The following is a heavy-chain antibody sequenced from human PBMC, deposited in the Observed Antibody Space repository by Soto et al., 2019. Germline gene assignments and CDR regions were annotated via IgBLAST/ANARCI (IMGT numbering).Heavy chain of an antibody. Sequence: KASETLSLTCTVSGGFISDYSMSWIRQSAGKGLEWVGRVHINGNTHYNPSLRGRVTMSVDTSNNQFHLRVTSVTAADTAVYYCARESGDNWTYEVYWGQGTLVTVSS. CDR1: GGFISDYS. D-gene: IGHD1-7*01. J-gene: IGHJ4*02. CDR2: VHINGNT. CDR3: ARESGDNWTYEVY. V-gene: IGHV4-4*07.